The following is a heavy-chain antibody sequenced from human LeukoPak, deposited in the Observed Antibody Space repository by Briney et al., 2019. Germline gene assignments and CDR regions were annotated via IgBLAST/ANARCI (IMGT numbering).Heavy chain of an antibody. D-gene: IGHD1-14*01. CDR3: ARETERGHNWFDP. CDR1: GYTFTGDY. V-gene: IGHV1-2*02. Sequence: VASVTVSCKASGYTFTGDYMHWVRQAPGQGLEWMGWINPNSGGTNYAQKFQGRVTMTRDTSISTAYMELSRLRSDDTAVYYCARETERGHNWFDPWGQGTLVTVSS. J-gene: IGHJ5*02. CDR2: INPNSGGT.